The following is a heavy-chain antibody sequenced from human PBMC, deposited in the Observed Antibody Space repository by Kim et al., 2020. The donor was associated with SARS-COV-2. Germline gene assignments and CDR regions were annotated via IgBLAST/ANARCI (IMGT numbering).Heavy chain of an antibody. J-gene: IGHJ5*02. CDR2: ISAYNGNT. D-gene: IGHD3-10*01. Sequence: ASVKVSCKASGYTFTSYGISWVRQAPGQGLEWMGWISAYNGNTNYAQKLQGRVTMTTDTSTSTAYMELRSLRSDDTAVYYCARVRTYLVRGSLILVWFDPWGQGTLVTVSS. V-gene: IGHV1-18*01. CDR3: ARVRTYLVRGSLILVWFDP. CDR1: GYTFTSYG.